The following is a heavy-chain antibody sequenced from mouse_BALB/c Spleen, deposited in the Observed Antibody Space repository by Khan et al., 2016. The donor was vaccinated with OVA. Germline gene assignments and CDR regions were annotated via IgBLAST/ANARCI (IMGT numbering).Heavy chain of an antibody. D-gene: IGHD2-2*01. Sequence: QVQLKQSGAELMKPGASVKMSCKATGYTFSSYLIEWIKQRPGHGLEWIGEILPGSDITNYNEKFKGKATFTADTSSNSAYMQLSSLTSEDSAVYYCTRGGYGGFAYWGQGTLVTVSA. CDR3: TRGGYGGFAY. J-gene: IGHJ3*01. CDR1: GYTFSSYL. V-gene: IGHV1-9*01. CDR2: ILPGSDIT.